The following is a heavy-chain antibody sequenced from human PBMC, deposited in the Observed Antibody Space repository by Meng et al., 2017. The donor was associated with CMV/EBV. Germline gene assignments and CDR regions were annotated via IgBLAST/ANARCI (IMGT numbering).Heavy chain of an antibody. J-gene: IGHJ5*02. V-gene: IGHV3-23*01. CDR3: AKDGGAGYGGNSDWFDP. D-gene: IGHD4-23*01. CDR2: IRYDGGST. Sequence: TVTNYARSGVRQAPGKGLEGVSGIRYDGGSTYYADSVKGRFTISRDNSKNTLYLQMNSLRDEDTAVYYCAKDGGAGYGGNSDWFDPWGQGTLVTVSS. CDR1: TVTNYA.